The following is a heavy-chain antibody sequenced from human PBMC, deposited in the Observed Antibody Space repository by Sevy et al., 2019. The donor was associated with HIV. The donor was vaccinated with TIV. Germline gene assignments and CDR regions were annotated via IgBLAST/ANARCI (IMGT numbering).Heavy chain of an antibody. Sequence: GGSLRLSCAASGFTFSSYAMSWVRQAPGKGLEWVSTIRGSGGRKYYADSVKGRFTISRDNSKNTPYFQMNSLRAEDTAVYYCHGDYDSSQLASYYYYGMDVWGQGTTVTVSS. CDR1: GFTFSSYA. CDR3: HGDYDSSQLASYYYYGMDV. D-gene: IGHD3-22*01. J-gene: IGHJ6*02. CDR2: IRGSGGRK. V-gene: IGHV3-23*01.